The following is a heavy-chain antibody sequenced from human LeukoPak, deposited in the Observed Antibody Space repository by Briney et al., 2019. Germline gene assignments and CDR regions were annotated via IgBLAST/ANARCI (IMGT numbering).Heavy chain of an antibody. CDR1: GYTFTGYY. J-gene: IGHJ1*01. V-gene: IGHV1-2*06. Sequence: SVKVSCKASGYTFTGYYMHWVRQAPAQGLEWMGRINPISGCTNYAQKFQGRVTMTRDRSISTAYIELSRLRSDDTAGHYCARGLAAAGTVWGQGDLVTVSS. CDR2: INPISGCT. D-gene: IGHD6-13*01. CDR3: ARGLAAAGTV.